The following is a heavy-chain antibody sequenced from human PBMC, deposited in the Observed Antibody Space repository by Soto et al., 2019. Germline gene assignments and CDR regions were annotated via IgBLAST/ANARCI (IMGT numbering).Heavy chain of an antibody. CDR2: IIPIFGSA. V-gene: IGHV1-69*01. CDR3: ASRPGGYYYYAMNV. D-gene: IGHD3-10*01. J-gene: IGHJ6*02. Sequence: HVQLVQSGAEVKKPGSSVRVSCKASVGTFTTYAISWVRQSPGQGLEWMGGIIPIFGSAHYAQRFQGRVTITADESTSTGDLEISSLRSEDTAVYFFASRPGGYYYYAMNVWGQGTTVTVS. CDR1: VGTFTTYA.